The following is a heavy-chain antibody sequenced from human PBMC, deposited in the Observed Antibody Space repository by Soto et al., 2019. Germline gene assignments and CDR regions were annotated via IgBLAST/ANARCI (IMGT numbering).Heavy chain of an antibody. Sequence: SETLSLTSTVYGGSLSSYYWGWIRQPPGKGPEWMGYIYYSGSTNYNPSLKSRVTISVDTSKNQFSLKLNSVTAADTAVYHCARGYASSWYTYYFDYWGQGTLVTVSS. CDR1: GGSLSSYY. J-gene: IGHJ4*02. CDR2: IYYSGST. V-gene: IGHV4-59*08. D-gene: IGHD6-13*01. CDR3: ARGYASSWYTYYFDY.